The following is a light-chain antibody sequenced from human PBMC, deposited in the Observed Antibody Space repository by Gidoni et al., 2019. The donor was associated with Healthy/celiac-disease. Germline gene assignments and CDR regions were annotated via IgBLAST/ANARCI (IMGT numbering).Light chain of an antibody. CDR1: QSVNSN. V-gene: IGKV3-15*01. J-gene: IGKJ2*01. CDR2: GAS. CDR3: QQYNNWPYT. Sequence: DIVMTQSPATLSVSPGERATLSCRASQSVNSNLAWYQQKPGQAPRLLIYGASTRATGIPARFSGSGSGTDFTLTISSLQSEDFAVYYCQQYNNWPYTFGQGTKLEIK.